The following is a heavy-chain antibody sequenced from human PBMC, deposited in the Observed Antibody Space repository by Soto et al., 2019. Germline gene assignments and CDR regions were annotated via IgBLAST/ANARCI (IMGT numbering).Heavy chain of an antibody. CDR1: GFPFSSYG. CDR3: AKDIIGAFDI. J-gene: IGHJ3*02. CDR2: ISYDGSNK. Sequence: AGSLRLSCAASGFPFSSYGMHWVRPAPGKGLEWVAVISYDGSNKYYADSVKGRFTISRDNSKNTLYLQMNSLRAEDTAVYYCAKDIIGAFDIWGQGTMVTVSS. V-gene: IGHV3-30*18.